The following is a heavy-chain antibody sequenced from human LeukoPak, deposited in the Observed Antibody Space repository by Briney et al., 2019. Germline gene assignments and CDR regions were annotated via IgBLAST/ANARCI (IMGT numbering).Heavy chain of an antibody. J-gene: IGHJ4*02. CDR2: INPNSGGT. D-gene: IGHD3-22*01. Sequence: ASVKDSCKASGYTFTGYYMHWVRQAPGQGLEWMGWINPNSGGTNYAQKFQGRVTMTRDTSISTAYMELSRLRSDDTAVYYCARVEWYYDSSGYPSLDYWGQGTLVTVSS. CDR3: ARVEWYYDSSGYPSLDY. V-gene: IGHV1-2*02. CDR1: GYTFTGYY.